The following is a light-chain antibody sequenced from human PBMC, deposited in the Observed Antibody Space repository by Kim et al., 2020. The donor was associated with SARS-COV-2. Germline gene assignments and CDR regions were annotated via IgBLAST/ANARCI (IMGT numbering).Light chain of an antibody. CDR1: QSASSY. CDR2: DAS. CDR3: QQRSNWPRT. J-gene: IGKJ3*01. Sequence: EIVLTQSPATLSLSPGERATLSCRASQSASSYLAWYQQKPGQAPRLLIYDASNRATGIPARFSGSGSGTDFTLTISSLEPEDFAVYYCQQRSNWPRTFGPGTKVEIK. V-gene: IGKV3-11*01.